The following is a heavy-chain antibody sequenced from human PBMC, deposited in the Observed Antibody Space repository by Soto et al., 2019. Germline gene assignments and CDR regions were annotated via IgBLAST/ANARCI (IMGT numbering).Heavy chain of an antibody. CDR3: AKAAIAAADHNWFDP. CDR1: GFTFDDYA. CDR2: ISWNSGSI. V-gene: IGHV3-9*01. D-gene: IGHD6-13*01. J-gene: IGHJ5*02. Sequence: EVQLVESGGGLVQPGRSLRLSCAASGFTFDDYAMHWVRQAPGKGLEWVSGISWNSGSIGYADSVKGRFTISRDNAKNSLYLQMNSLRAEDTALYYWAKAAIAAADHNWFDPCGQGTLVTVSS.